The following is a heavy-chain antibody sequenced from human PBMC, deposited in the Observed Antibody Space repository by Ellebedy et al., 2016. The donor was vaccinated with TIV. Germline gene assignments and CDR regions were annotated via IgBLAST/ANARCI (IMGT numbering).Heavy chain of an antibody. CDR3: ARDGVSESGSIFYFDH. J-gene: IGHJ4*02. D-gene: IGHD3-3*01. V-gene: IGHV3-21*01. Sequence: PGGSLRLSCAASGFTFSSYSMNWVRQAPGKGLEWVSSISGRNTYIYYADSVKGRFTISRDNAKNSVFLQMNSLTTEDTAVYYCARDGVSESGSIFYFDHWGQGTVVTVSS. CDR1: GFTFSSYS. CDR2: ISGRNTYI.